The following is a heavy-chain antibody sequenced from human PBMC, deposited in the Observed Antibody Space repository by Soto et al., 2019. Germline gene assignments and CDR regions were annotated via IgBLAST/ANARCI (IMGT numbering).Heavy chain of an antibody. V-gene: IGHV4-59*13. D-gene: IGHD2-21*02. Sequence: QVQLQESGPGLVKPSETLSLTCTVSGGSIRDYYWSWIRQPPGKGLEWIGHIYYTGRTNYNSPLKSRVTVSLDMSKNQFSLKLPSVTAADTAVYYCARDTQWSGGDWYEDLFDSWGQGTLVTVSS. CDR3: ARDTQWSGGDWYEDLFDS. CDR2: IYYTGRT. J-gene: IGHJ5*01. CDR1: GGSIRDYY.